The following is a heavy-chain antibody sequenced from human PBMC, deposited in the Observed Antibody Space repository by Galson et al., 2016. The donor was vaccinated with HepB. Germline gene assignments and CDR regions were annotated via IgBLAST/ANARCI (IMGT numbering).Heavy chain of an antibody. CDR2: IWTDGSNK. J-gene: IGHJ4*02. Sequence: SLRLSCAASGFTFRSYGMHWVRQAPGKRLAWVAGIWTDGSNKYYGDSVKGRFTISRDNSKNTLYLQMNSLRAEDTAVYYCAKSKGGVWSYYFDYWGQGTLVTVSS. D-gene: IGHD6-19*01. CDR1: GFTFRSYG. V-gene: IGHV3-33*06. CDR3: AKSKGGVWSYYFDY.